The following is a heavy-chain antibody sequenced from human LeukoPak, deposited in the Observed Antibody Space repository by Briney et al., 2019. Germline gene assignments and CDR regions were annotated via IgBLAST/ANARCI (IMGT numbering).Heavy chain of an antibody. CDR3: ARNPVKRQPKWYFDL. Sequence: SETLSLTCTVSGGSISSYYWSWIRQPAGKGLEWIGRIYTSGSTNYNPSLKSRVTMSVDTSKNQFSLKLSSVTAADTAVYYCARNPVKRQPKWYFDLWGRGTLVTVSS. D-gene: IGHD2-2*01. J-gene: IGHJ2*01. CDR2: IYTSGST. CDR1: GGSISSYY. V-gene: IGHV4-4*07.